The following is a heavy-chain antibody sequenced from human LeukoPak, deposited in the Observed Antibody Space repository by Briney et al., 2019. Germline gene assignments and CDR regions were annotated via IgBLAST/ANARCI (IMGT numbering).Heavy chain of an antibody. Sequence: GASVKVSCKASGYTFTAYYIHWVRQAPGHGLEWMGWINPTNGDTSYSKKFQGRVTMTRDTSLTTAYMDLNRLRSDDTAIFYYGLQISSGSLDYWGQGTLVTVSS. CDR3: GLQISSGSLDY. CDR2: INPTNGDT. D-gene: IGHD2-15*01. CDR1: GYTFTAYY. V-gene: IGHV1-2*02. J-gene: IGHJ4*02.